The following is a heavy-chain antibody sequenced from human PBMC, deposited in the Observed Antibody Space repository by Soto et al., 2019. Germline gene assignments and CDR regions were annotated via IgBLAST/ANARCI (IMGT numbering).Heavy chain of an antibody. CDR1: GGTFSSYA. CDR2: IIPIFGTA. Sequence: SVKVSCKASGGTFSSYAISWVRQAPGQGLEWMGGIIPIFGTANYAQKFQGRVTITTDESTSTAYMELSSLRSEDTAVYYCARARVPLYDSSGYYFDYRGQGTPVTVSS. D-gene: IGHD3-22*01. J-gene: IGHJ4*02. V-gene: IGHV1-69*05. CDR3: ARARVPLYDSSGYYFDY.